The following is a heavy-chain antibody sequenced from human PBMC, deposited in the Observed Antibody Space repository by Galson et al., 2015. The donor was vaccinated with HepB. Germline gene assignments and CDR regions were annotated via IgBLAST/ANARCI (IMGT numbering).Heavy chain of an antibody. Sequence: LSLTCAVYGGSFSGYYWSWIRQPPGKGLEWIGEINHSGSTNYNPSLKSRVTISVDTSKNQFSLRLSSVTAADTAVYYCARGLRIAAAGIAYWGQGTLVTVSS. CDR3: ARGLRIAAAGIAY. CDR1: GGSFSGYY. V-gene: IGHV4-34*01. CDR2: INHSGST. J-gene: IGHJ4*02. D-gene: IGHD6-13*01.